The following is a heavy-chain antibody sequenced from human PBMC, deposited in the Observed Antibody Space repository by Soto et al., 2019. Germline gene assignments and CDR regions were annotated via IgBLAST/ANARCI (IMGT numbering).Heavy chain of an antibody. D-gene: IGHD3-10*01. J-gene: IGHJ5*02. CDR1: GYTFTGYY. CDR2: INPNSGGT. CDR3: ARCLTGSGSFRFEP. Sequence: ASVQVSCKASGYTFTGYYMHWVRQAPGQGLEWMGWINPNSGGTNYAQKFQGWVTMTRDTSISTAYMELSRLRSDDTAVYYCARCLTGSGSFRFEPWGQGTLVTVPS. V-gene: IGHV1-2*04.